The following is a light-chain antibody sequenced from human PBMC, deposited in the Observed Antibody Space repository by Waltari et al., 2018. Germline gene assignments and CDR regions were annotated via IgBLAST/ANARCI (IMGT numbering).Light chain of an antibody. CDR2: GAS. CDR3: QQYGRSPGT. CDR1: QRVSSSY. J-gene: IGKJ4*01. Sequence: EIVLTQSPGPLSLSPGEIATLSCRARQRVSSSYLAWYQQKPGQAPRLLIYGASSRATGIPDRFSGSGSGTDFTLTISRLEPEDFAVYYCQQYGRSPGTFGGGTKVEI. V-gene: IGKV3-20*01.